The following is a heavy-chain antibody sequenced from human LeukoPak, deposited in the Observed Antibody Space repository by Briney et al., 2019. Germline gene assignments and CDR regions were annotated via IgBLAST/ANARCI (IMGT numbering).Heavy chain of an antibody. CDR3: ARVTHTELSTWFDP. J-gene: IGHJ5*02. CDR1: GGTFSSYA. Sequence: ASVKVSCKASGGTFSSYAISWVRQAPGQGLEWMGGIIPIFGTANYAQKFQGRVTITADESTSTAYMELSSLRSEDTAVYYCARVTHTELSTWFDPWGQGTLVTVSS. CDR2: IIPIFGTA. V-gene: IGHV1-69*13. D-gene: IGHD5-18*01.